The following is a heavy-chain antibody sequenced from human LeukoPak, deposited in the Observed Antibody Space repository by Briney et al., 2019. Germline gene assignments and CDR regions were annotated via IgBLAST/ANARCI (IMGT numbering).Heavy chain of an antibody. V-gene: IGHV4-59*01. CDR3: AASGSSWWEVYFHD. D-gene: IGHD6-13*01. Sequence: PSETLSLTCTVSRASMSSFFWSWLRQSPGEGLEGIGHIHYSGTTKYNPSITSRVTLSMDTSKNQVSLILSSVTAADTAMYPCAASGSSWWEVYFHDWGQGTLVSVSS. J-gene: IGHJ1*01. CDR2: IHYSGTT. CDR1: RASMSSFF.